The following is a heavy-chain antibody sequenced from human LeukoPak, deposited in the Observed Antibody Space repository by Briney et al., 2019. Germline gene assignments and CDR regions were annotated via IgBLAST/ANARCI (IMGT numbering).Heavy chain of an antibody. Sequence: GASVNVSCKASGGTFSITTINWVRQAPGQGLEWMGGITPIFRTPNYAQKFQGRVTITAVESMSTAYMELSSLRSEDTAVYYCARGWLAETTVVTPYNYWGQGTLVTVSS. J-gene: IGHJ4*02. CDR2: ITPIFRTP. V-gene: IGHV1-69*01. CDR3: ARGWLAETTVVTPYNY. D-gene: IGHD2-21*02. CDR1: GGTFSITT.